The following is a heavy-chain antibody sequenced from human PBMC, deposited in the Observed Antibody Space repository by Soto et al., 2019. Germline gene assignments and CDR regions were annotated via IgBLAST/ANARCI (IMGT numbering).Heavy chain of an antibody. CDR3: ARGYYYGSGRPTPGGMDV. D-gene: IGHD3-10*01. Sequence: PSETLSLTCTVSDDSSSNYKWSWFRQPQGRRLEWIGYIDSNGGTSYNPSLQSRVTISIDTSTKQFFLKLSSVTAADTAVYYCARGYYYGSGRPTPGGMDVWGQGTTVTVSS. J-gene: IGHJ6*02. CDR2: IDSNGGT. V-gene: IGHV4-59*08. CDR1: DDSSSNYK.